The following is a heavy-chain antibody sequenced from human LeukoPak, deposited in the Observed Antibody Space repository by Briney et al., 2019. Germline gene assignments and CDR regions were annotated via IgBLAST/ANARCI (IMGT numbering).Heavy chain of an antibody. CDR1: GFTFDDYA. Sequence: GGSLRLSCAASGFTFDDYAMHWVRQAPGKGLEWVSGISWNSGSIGYADSVKGRFTISRDNAKNSLYLQMNSLRAEDTALYYCAKDRGRRANYYDSSGFVDYWGQGTLVTVSS. CDR3: AKDRGRRANYYDSSGFVDY. D-gene: IGHD3-22*01. J-gene: IGHJ4*02. V-gene: IGHV3-9*01. CDR2: ISWNSGSI.